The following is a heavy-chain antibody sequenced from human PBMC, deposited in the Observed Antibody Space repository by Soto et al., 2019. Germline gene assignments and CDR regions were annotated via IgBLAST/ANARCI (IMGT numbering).Heavy chain of an antibody. V-gene: IGHV1-18*01. Sequence: GASVKVSCKASGYTFTSYGISWVRQAPGQGLEWMGWISAYNGNTNYAQNLQGRVTMTTDTSTSTAYMELRSLRSDDTAVYYCARDHGYCTNGVCSNCYYYGMDVWGQGTTVTVSS. CDR3: ARDHGYCTNGVCSNCYYYGMDV. CDR1: GYTFTSYG. J-gene: IGHJ6*02. D-gene: IGHD2-8*01. CDR2: ISAYNGNT.